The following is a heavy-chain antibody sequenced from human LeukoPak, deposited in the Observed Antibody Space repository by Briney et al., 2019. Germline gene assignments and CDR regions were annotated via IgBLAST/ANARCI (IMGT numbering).Heavy chain of an antibody. J-gene: IGHJ1*01. D-gene: IGHD6-19*01. CDR1: GGSISSYY. CDR3: AREEQWLVFRH. CDR2: IYYSGST. V-gene: IGHV4-59*01. Sequence: SETLSLTCTVSGGSISSYYWSWIRQPPGKGLEWIGYIYYSGSTNYNPSLKSRGTISVDTSKNQFSLKLSSVTAADTAVYYCAREEQWLVFRHWGQGTLVTVSS.